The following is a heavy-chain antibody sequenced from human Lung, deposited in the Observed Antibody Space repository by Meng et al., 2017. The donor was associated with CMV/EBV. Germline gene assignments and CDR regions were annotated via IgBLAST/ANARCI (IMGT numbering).Heavy chain of an antibody. D-gene: IGHD4-17*01. J-gene: IGHJ4*02. CDR2: ISISSGNK. V-gene: IGHV3-21*01. Sequence: GGSXRLSCAASGFIFSSYSMNWVRQAPGKGLEWVSPISISSGNKNYADSVKGRFTISRDNAKNTLYLQMNSLRAEDTAVYYCARVPYGEYPQWGQGTLVTVSS. CDR1: GFIFSSYS. CDR3: ARVPYGEYPQ.